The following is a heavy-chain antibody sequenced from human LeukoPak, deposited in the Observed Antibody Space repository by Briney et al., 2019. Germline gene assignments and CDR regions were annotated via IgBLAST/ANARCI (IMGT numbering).Heavy chain of an antibody. J-gene: IGHJ5*02. Sequence: SLRLSCAASGFTFDDYAMHWVRQAPGKGLEWVSGISWNSGSIGYADSVKGRFTISRDNAKNSLYLQMNSLRAEDTAVYYCARAGYSYGSGWFDPWGQGTLVTVSS. V-gene: IGHV3-9*01. CDR3: ARAGYSYGSGWFDP. D-gene: IGHD5-18*01. CDR1: GFTFDDYA. CDR2: ISWNSGSI.